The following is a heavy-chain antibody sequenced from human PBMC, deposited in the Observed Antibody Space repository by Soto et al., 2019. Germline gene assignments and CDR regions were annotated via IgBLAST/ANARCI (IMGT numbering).Heavy chain of an antibody. CDR2: ISSSGRTI. V-gene: IGHV3-48*03. D-gene: IGHD1-7*01. Sequence: EVQLVESRGGLVQPGGSLRLSCAASGFTFSSYEMNWVRQAPGKGLEWVSYISSSGRTIYYADSVKGRFTISRDNAKNSLYLQMNSLRAEDTAVYYCARSGYNWNYVARGYFDYWGQGTLVTVSS. J-gene: IGHJ4*02. CDR3: ARSGYNWNYVARGYFDY. CDR1: GFTFSSYE.